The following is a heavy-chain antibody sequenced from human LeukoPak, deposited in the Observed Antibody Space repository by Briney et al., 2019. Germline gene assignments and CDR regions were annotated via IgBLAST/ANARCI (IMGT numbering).Heavy chain of an antibody. Sequence: SETLSLTCAVYGGSFSGYYWSWIRQPPGKGLEWIGEINHSGSTNYNPSLKSRVTISVDTSKNQFSLKLSSVTAADTAVYYCARVGSDWNDVRYNWLDTWGQGTLVTVSS. CDR2: INHSGST. CDR3: ARVGSDWNDVRYNWLDT. CDR1: GGSFSGYY. D-gene: IGHD1-1*01. V-gene: IGHV4-34*01. J-gene: IGHJ5*02.